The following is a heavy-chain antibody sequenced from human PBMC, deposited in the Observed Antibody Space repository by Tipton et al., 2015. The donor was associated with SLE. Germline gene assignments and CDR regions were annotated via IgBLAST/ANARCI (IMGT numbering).Heavy chain of an antibody. CDR2: VYYSGST. CDR3: TRQRGTAYYYYHMDV. V-gene: IGHV4-39*01. D-gene: IGHD3-16*01. Sequence: TLSLTCLVSGVSIGSSSYYWAWIRQPPGKGLEGIGTVYYSGSTYYNPALKSRVTIPVGTSTNQLSLRLTSVTAADTAVYYCTRQRGTAYYYYHMDVWGKGTTVTVSS. J-gene: IGHJ6*03. CDR1: GVSIGSSSYY.